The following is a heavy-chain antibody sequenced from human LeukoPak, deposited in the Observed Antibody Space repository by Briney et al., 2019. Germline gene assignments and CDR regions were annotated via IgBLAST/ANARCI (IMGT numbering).Heavy chain of an antibody. J-gene: IGHJ5*02. D-gene: IGHD3-3*01. CDR3: ARDTASPSYDFWSGHTEVNWFDP. Sequence: GASVKVSCKASGYTFTGYYMHWVRQAPGQGLEWMGWINPNSGGTNYAQKFQGRVTMTRDTSTSTAYMELRSLRSDDTAVYYCARDTASPSYDFWSGHTEVNWFDPWGQGTLVTVSS. CDR1: GYTFTGYY. CDR2: INPNSGGT. V-gene: IGHV1-2*02.